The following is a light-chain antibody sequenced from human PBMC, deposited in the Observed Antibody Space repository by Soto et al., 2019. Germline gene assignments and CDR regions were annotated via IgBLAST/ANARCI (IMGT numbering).Light chain of an antibody. J-gene: IGKJ1*01. CDR2: DAS. CDR1: QRISGY. V-gene: IGKV3-11*01. Sequence: EIFLEPSSATPSFSPGGRATLSWPAIQRISGYLAWYQQKPCQAHRLLIYDASNRATGIPVRFSGSGSGTDYTLTITNLESEDFAVYYCQQRSNWSWTLGQGTKGDIK. CDR3: QQRSNWSWT.